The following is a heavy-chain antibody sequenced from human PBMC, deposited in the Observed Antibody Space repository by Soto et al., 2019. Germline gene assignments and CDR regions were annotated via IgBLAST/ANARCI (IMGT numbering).Heavy chain of an antibody. D-gene: IGHD5-12*01. CDR2: IYLSGTT. CDR3: ANRGGYDGNAGARFDS. J-gene: IGHJ4*02. CDR1: GGSIGIKNYY. Sequence: QLQLQESGPGLVKPSETLSLTCNVSGGSIGIKNYYWGWIRQPPGKGLEWIGSIYLSGTTYYNPSLKSRVTIFVDMSKNHLSLKLTSLSATDTAVYYCANRGGYDGNAGARFDSWGQGTLVTVSS. V-gene: IGHV4-39*01.